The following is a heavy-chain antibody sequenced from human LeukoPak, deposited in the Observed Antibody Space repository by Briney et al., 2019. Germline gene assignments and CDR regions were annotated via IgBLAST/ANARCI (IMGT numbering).Heavy chain of an antibody. CDR2: ISTSSTTI. V-gene: IGHV3-48*01. CDR3: ARAPGDYYDSTGYWYFDL. Sequence: GGSLRLSCTASGFSFSNYAMNWVRQAPGKGLEWLSYISTSSTTIHYADSVKGRFTSSREDARNSLYLQMNSLRAEDTAVYFCARAPGDYYDSTGYWYFDLWGRGTLVTVSS. J-gene: IGHJ2*01. CDR1: GFSFSNYA. D-gene: IGHD3-22*01.